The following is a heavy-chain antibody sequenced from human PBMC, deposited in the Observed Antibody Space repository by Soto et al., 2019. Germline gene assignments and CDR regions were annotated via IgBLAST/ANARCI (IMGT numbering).Heavy chain of an antibody. CDR3: AKDKANYYDGSGYDY. CDR2: ISAGGSST. D-gene: IGHD3-22*01. CDR1: GFTFSSYA. V-gene: IGHV3-23*01. Sequence: EVQLLESGGGLVQPGGSLRLSCAASGFTFSSYAMSWVRQAPGKGLEWVSAISAGGSSTYYADSVKGRFTISRDNSRNTLYLQKNSLRAEDTAVYYCAKDKANYYDGSGYDYWGQGTLVTVSS. J-gene: IGHJ4*02.